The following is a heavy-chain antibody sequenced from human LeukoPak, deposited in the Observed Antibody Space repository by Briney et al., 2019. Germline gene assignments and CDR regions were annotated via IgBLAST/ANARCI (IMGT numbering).Heavy chain of an antibody. Sequence: GASVKVSCKASGYTFTGYYMHWVRQAPGQGLEWMGWINPNSGGTNYAQKFQGRVTMTRDTSISTAYMELSRLRSDDTAVYYRARVIVATISFDYWGQGTLVTVSS. CDR2: INPNSGGT. CDR1: GYTFTGYY. J-gene: IGHJ4*02. V-gene: IGHV1-2*02. CDR3: ARVIVATISFDY. D-gene: IGHD5-12*01.